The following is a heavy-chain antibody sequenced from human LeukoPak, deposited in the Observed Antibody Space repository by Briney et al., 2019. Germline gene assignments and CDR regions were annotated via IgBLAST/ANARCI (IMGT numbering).Heavy chain of an antibody. J-gene: IGHJ1*01. CDR2: LYYTGRT. Sequence: PSETLSLTCSVSGDSISRSDSYWDWIRQPPGKGLEWIGTLYYTGRTYYSPSLKSRLTMSVDTSNNQFSLNLRSVTAADTAVYYCARRRYYDGGSYLEWGQGTLLSVSS. CDR3: ARRRYYDGGSYLE. CDR1: GDSISRSDSY. V-gene: IGHV4-39*01. D-gene: IGHD3-22*01.